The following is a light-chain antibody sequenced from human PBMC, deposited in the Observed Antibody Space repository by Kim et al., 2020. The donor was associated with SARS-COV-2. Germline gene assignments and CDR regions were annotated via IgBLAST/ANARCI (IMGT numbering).Light chain of an antibody. CDR2: RDT. Sequence: SVALGKTGTITCGGDNIGGKNVHWYQQKPGQAPVLVIYRDTNRPSGIPERFSGSNSGNTATLTISRAQAGDEADYYCQVWDSTTWVFGGGTQLTVL. J-gene: IGLJ3*02. V-gene: IGLV3-9*01. CDR3: QVWDSTTWV. CDR1: NIGGKN.